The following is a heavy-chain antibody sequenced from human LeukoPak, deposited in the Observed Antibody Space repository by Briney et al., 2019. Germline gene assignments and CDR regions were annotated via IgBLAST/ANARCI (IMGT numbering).Heavy chain of an antibody. V-gene: IGHV3-30*18. D-gene: IGHD5-12*01. CDR3: AKAIFHSGYDYGYYYYYYMDV. J-gene: IGHJ6*03. CDR2: ISYDGSNK. CDR1: GFTFSSYG. Sequence: PGGSLRLSCAASGFTFSSYGMHWVRQAPGKGLEWVAVISYDGSNKYYADSVKGRFTISRDNSKNTLYLQMNSLRAEDTAVYYCAKAIFHSGYDYGYYYYYYMDVWGKGTTVTVSS.